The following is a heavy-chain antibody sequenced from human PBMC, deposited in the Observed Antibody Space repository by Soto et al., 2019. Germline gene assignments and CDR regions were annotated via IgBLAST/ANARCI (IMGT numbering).Heavy chain of an antibody. V-gene: IGHV3-66*01. J-gene: IGHJ6*03. CDR1: GFTVSSNY. CDR2: IYSGGST. Sequence: GGSLRLSCAASGFTVSSNYMSWVRQAPGKGLEWVSVIYSGGSTYYADSVKGRFTISRDNSKNTLYLQMNSLRAEDTAVYYCASELVYGSGSTQDYYYMDVWGKGTTVTVSS. D-gene: IGHD3-10*01. CDR3: ASELVYGSGSTQDYYYMDV.